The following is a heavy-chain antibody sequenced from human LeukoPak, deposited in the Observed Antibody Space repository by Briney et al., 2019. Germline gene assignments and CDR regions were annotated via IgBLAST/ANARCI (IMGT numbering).Heavy chain of an antibody. Sequence: ASVKVSCKASGYTFTSYYMHWVRQAPGQGLEWMGIINPSGGSTSYAQKFQGRDTMTRDTSTSTVYMELSSLRSEDTAVYYCARAVQLERPPPLIDYYYMDVWGKGTTVTVSS. J-gene: IGHJ6*03. CDR3: ARAVQLERPPPLIDYYYMDV. CDR1: GYTFTSYY. CDR2: INPSGGST. D-gene: IGHD1-1*01. V-gene: IGHV1-46*01.